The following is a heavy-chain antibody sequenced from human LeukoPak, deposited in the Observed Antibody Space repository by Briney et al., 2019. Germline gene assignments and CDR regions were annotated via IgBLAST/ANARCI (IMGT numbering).Heavy chain of an antibody. J-gene: IGHJ5*02. V-gene: IGHV3-74*01. CDR3: VRDPSNSGNWFDL. D-gene: IGHD4-11*01. Sequence: GGSLRLSCAASGFNLRDYWMHWVRQAPGKGLVWVSRLGTDGTYTDYADSVRGRFTISRDNAKNTLYLQMDSLRAEDTAFYYCVRDPSNSGNWFDLWGQGTLVTVSS. CDR1: GFNLRDYW. CDR2: LGTDGTYT.